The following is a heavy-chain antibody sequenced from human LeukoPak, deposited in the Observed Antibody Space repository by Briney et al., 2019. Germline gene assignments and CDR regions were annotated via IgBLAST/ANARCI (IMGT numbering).Heavy chain of an antibody. CDR2: IYTSGST. J-gene: IGHJ5*02. Sequence: SETLSLTCTVSGGSISSYYWSWIRQPPGKGLEWIGYIYTSGSTNYNPSLKSRVTISVDTSKNQFSLKLSSVTAADTAVYYCARHSLGTGYLYYYDSSGSQNAWDWFDPWGQGTLVTASS. V-gene: IGHV4-4*09. CDR3: ARHSLGTGYLYYYDSSGSQNAWDWFDP. D-gene: IGHD3-22*01. CDR1: GGSISSYY.